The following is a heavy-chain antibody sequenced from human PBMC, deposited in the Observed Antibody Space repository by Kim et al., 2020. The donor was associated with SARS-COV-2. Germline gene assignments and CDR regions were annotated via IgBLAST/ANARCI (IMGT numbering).Heavy chain of an antibody. D-gene: IGHD3-22*01. Sequence: SVKVSCKASGGTFSSYAISWVRQAPGQGLEWMGGIIPIFGTANYAQKFQGRVTITADESTSTAYMELSSLRSEDTAVYYCARRIDYYDSSGYSDHDAFDIWGQGTMVTVSS. CDR2: IIPIFGTA. CDR3: ARRIDYYDSSGYSDHDAFDI. V-gene: IGHV1-69*13. J-gene: IGHJ3*02. CDR1: GGTFSSYA.